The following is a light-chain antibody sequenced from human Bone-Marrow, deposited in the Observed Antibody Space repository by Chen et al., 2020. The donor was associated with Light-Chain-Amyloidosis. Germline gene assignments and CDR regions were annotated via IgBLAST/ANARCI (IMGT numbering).Light chain of an antibody. CDR3: QQYGSSPPYT. CDR1: QSVSSSY. V-gene: IGKV3-20*01. J-gene: IGKJ2*01. CDR2: GAS. Sequence: EIVMTQSPGTLSLSPGERATLSCRASQSVSSSYLAWYQQKPGQAPRLLIYGASSRATSIPDRFSCSGSGTDFTLTISKLEPEDFAVYYCQQYGSSPPYTYGQGNKLEIK.